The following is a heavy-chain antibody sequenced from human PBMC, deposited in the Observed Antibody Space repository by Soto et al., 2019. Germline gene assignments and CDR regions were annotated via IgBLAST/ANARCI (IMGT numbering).Heavy chain of an antibody. V-gene: IGHV4-61*08. CDR3: TREQSDDNYFDP. CDR2: IYYSGGT. J-gene: IGHJ5*02. Sequence: SETLSLACPVSGSALSSGGYFYTWVRQPPGKGLEWLGYIYYSGGTNYNPSLKSRVTISLDKSKSQFSLRLISVTAADTAVYYCTREQSDDNYFDPWGQGTLVTVSS. D-gene: IGHD6-19*01. CDR1: GSALSSGGYF.